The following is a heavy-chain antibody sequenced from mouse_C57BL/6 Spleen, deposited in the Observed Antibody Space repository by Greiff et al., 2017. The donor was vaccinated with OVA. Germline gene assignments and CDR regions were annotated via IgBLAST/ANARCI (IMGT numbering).Heavy chain of an antibody. J-gene: IGHJ3*01. CDR1: GFTFSDYG. CDR2: ISNLAYSI. CDR3: ARQDDYDVGFAY. Sequence: EVQVVESGGGLVQPGGSLKLSCAASGFTFSDYGMAWVRQAPRKGPAWVAFISNLAYSIYYADTVTGRFTISRENAKNTLYLEMSSLRSEDTAMYYCARQDDYDVGFAYWGQGTLVTVSA. V-gene: IGHV5-15*01. D-gene: IGHD2-4*01.